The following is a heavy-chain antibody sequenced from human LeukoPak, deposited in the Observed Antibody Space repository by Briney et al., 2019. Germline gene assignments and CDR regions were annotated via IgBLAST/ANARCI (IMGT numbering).Heavy chain of an antibody. V-gene: IGHV4-34*01. J-gene: IGHJ5*02. CDR3: ASQNTVTGNWFDP. Sequence: PSETLSLACAVYGGSFSGYYWSWIRQPPGKGLEWIGEINHSGSTNYNPSLKSRVTISVDTSKNQFSLKLSSVTAADTAVYYCASQNTVTGNWFDPWGQGTLVTVSS. D-gene: IGHD4-17*01. CDR1: GGSFSGYY. CDR2: INHSGST.